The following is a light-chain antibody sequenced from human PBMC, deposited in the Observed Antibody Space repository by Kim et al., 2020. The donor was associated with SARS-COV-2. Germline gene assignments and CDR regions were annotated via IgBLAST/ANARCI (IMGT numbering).Light chain of an antibody. Sequence: DIQMTQSPSTLSASVGDRVTITCRASQSISSWLAWYQQKPGKAPKLLIYKASSLESGVPSRFSGSESGTEFTLTISSLQPDDFATYYCQQYNSYSTTFGHGTKVDIK. CDR2: KAS. CDR1: QSISSW. V-gene: IGKV1-5*03. J-gene: IGKJ1*01. CDR3: QQYNSYSTT.